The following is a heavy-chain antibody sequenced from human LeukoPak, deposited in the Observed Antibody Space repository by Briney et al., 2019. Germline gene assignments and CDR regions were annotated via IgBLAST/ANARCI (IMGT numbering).Heavy chain of an antibody. V-gene: IGHV3-48*03. Sequence: GGSLRLSCAASGFTFSSYEMNWVRQAPGKGLEWVSYISSSGSTIYYADSVKGRFTISRDNAKNSLYLQMNSLRAEDTAVYYCARETSIQLPCGWFDPWGQGTLVTVSS. CDR1: GFTFSSYE. J-gene: IGHJ5*02. D-gene: IGHD5-18*01. CDR2: ISSSGSTI. CDR3: ARETSIQLPCGWFDP.